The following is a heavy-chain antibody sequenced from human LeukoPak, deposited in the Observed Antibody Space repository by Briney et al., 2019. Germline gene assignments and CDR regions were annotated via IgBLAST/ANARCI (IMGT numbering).Heavy chain of an antibody. D-gene: IGHD2-15*01. CDR2: ISGSGGST. Sequence: GGSLRLSFAASGFTFSSYAMSWVRPAPGKGLEWVSAISGSGGSTYYADSVKGRFTISRDNSKNTLYLQMNSLRAEDTAVYYCAKGLVVADAFDIWGQGTMVTVSS. CDR3: AKGLVVADAFDI. J-gene: IGHJ3*02. CDR1: GFTFSSYA. V-gene: IGHV3-23*01.